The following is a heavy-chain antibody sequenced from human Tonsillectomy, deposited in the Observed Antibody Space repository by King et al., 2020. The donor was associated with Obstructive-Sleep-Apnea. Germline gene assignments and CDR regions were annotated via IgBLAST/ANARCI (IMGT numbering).Heavy chain of an antibody. D-gene: IGHD3-10*01. CDR1: GFTFDDYA. CDR2: ISWNSGSI. CDR3: AKCNLWYYYGSGSLHWYFDL. V-gene: IGHV3-9*01. Sequence: VQLVESGGGLVQPGRSLRLSCAASGFTFDDYAMHWVRQAPGKGLEWVSGISWNSGSIGYADSVKGRFTISRDNAKNSLYLQMNSLRAEDTALYYCAKCNLWYYYGSGSLHWYFDLWGRGTLVTVSS. J-gene: IGHJ2*01.